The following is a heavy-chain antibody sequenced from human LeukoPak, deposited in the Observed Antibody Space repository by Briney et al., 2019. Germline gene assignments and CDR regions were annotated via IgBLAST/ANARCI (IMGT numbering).Heavy chain of an antibody. V-gene: IGHV4-61*09. J-gene: IGHJ4*02. D-gene: IGHD5-18*01. CDR1: GASISSGSYY. CDR3: ARDRGYSYGYWDY. Sequence: PSETLSLTCTVSGASISSGSYYWSWIRQPAVTGLDWIGHIYTSGSTNYNPSLKSPGTISVDSSKNQSSLKLSSVPAADTAVYYSARDRGYSYGYWDYWGQGTLVTVS. CDR2: IYTSGST.